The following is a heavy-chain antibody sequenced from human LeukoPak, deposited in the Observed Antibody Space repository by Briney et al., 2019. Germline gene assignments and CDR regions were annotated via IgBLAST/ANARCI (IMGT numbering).Heavy chain of an antibody. CDR2: IRQSGDIT. D-gene: IGHD2-15*01. J-gene: IGHJ5*02. CDR3: AKGVVAVVAPWFDP. Sequence: PGGSLRLSCAASEFTFSNYVMNWVRQAPGKGLEWVSSIRQSGDITYYADSVKGRFTISRDNSKNTLSLQMNSLRAEDTAVYYCAKGVVAVVAPWFDPWGQGTLVTVSS. CDR1: EFTFSNYV. V-gene: IGHV3-23*01.